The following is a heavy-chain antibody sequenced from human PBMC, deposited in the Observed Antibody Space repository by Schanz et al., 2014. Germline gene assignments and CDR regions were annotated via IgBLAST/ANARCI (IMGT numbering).Heavy chain of an antibody. Sequence: QVQLVESGGGVVQPGGSLRLSCAASGFTFSFSGMQGFRRAPGKGLEWVAFIRNDGNNKYYADSVKGRFTISRDNSKNTLYLQMSSLRGEDTAVYYCAKAPYADYGYFHHWGQGTLVTVSS. V-gene: IGHV3-30*02. D-gene: IGHD4-17*01. J-gene: IGHJ4*02. CDR3: AKAPYADYGYFHH. CDR2: IRNDGNNK. CDR1: GFTFSFSG.